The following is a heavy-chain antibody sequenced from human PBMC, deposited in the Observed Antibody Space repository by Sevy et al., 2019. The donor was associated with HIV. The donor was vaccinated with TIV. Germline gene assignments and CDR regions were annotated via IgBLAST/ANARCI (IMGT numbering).Heavy chain of an antibody. CDR2: MSNSGTPI. V-gene: IGHV3-48*03. D-gene: IGHD3-9*01. CDR1: GFTFGAYA. Sequence: GGSLRLSCPASGFTFGAYAMNWVRQAPGKGLEWVSYMSNSGTPIYYVDSVRGRFTISRDDAKNSLFLQMNNLRVEDTAVYYCARDRTYDILTGGRQNDFWGQGTLVTVSS. J-gene: IGHJ4*02. CDR3: ARDRTYDILTGGRQNDF.